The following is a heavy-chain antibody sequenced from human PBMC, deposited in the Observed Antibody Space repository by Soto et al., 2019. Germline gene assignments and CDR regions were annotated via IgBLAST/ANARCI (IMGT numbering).Heavy chain of an antibody. Sequence: SETLSLTCTVSGGSISSYYWSWIRQPPGKGLEWIGYIYYSGSTNYNPSLKSRVTISVDTSKNQFSLKLSSVTAADTAVYYCARLSFGAITFYYMDVWGKGTTVTVSS. CDR1: GGSISSYY. CDR2: IYYSGST. CDR3: ARLSFGAITFYYMDV. D-gene: IGHD3-10*01. J-gene: IGHJ6*03. V-gene: IGHV4-59*08.